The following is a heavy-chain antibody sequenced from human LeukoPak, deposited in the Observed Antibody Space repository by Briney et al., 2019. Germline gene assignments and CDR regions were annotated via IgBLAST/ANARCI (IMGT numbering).Heavy chain of an antibody. CDR2: INHSGST. J-gene: IGHJ4*02. V-gene: IGHV4-34*08. D-gene: IGHD3-22*01. CDR1: GFTFSSYA. Sequence: GSLRLSCAASGFTFSSYAMSWVRQPPGKGLEWIGEINHSGSTNYNPSLKSRVTISVDTSKNQFSLKLSSVTAADTAVYYCANIDYYDSSGRFDYWGQGTLVTVSS. CDR3: ANIDYYDSSGRFDY.